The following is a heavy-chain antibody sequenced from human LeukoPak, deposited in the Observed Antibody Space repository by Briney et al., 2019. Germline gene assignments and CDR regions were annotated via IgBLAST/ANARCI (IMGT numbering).Heavy chain of an antibody. CDR1: GFTFSSYA. D-gene: IGHD3-22*01. Sequence: GGSLRLSCAASGFTFSSYAMSWVRQAPGKGLEWVSAISGSGGSTYYADSVKGRFTISRDNSKNTLYLQMNSLRAEDTAVYYCAKDRRDYYDSSDYYFDYWGQGTLVTVSS. CDR2: ISGSGGST. J-gene: IGHJ4*02. V-gene: IGHV3-23*01. CDR3: AKDRRDYYDSSDYYFDY.